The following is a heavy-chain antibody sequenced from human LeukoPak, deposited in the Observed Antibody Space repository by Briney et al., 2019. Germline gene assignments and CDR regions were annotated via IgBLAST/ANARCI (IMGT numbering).Heavy chain of an antibody. J-gene: IGHJ4*02. CDR3: ARDHMYYYDSSGYPLYYFDY. D-gene: IGHD3-22*01. V-gene: IGHV3-30*04. CDR2: ISYDGSNN. CDR1: GFTFSSYP. Sequence: GGSLRLSCAASGFTFSSYPMHWVRQAPGKGLEWVAVISYDGSNNYYADSLKGRFTISRDNSKNTLYLQMNSLRAEDTAVYYCARDHMYYYDSSGYPLYYFDYWGQGTLVTVSS.